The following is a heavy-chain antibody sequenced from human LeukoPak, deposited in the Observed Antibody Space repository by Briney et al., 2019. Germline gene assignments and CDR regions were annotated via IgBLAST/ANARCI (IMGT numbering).Heavy chain of an antibody. CDR2: INPNSGGT. J-gene: IGHJ4*02. D-gene: IGHD6-6*01. CDR3: ARSSYFDY. Sequence: GASVKVSCKASGYTFTDYYMHWVRQAPGQGLERMGWINPNSGGTNYAQKFQGRVTMTRDTSVSTAYMELSRLRSDDTAVYYCARSSYFDYWGQGTLVTVSS. V-gene: IGHV1-2*02. CDR1: GYTFTDYY.